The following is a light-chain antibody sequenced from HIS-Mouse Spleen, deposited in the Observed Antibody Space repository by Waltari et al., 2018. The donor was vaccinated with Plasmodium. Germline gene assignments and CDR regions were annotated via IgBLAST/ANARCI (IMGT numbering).Light chain of an antibody. J-gene: IGLJ3*02. CDR3: AAWDDSLSGWV. CDR2: RNN. V-gene: IGLV1-47*01. Sequence: QSVLPQPPSASGTPGQRLTISCSGSSSNIGLNYVTWYQQLPGTAPKLLTYRNNQRPSGVPDRFSGSKSGTSASLAISGLRSEDEADYYCAAWDDSLSGWVFGGGTKLTVL. CDR1: SSNIGLNY.